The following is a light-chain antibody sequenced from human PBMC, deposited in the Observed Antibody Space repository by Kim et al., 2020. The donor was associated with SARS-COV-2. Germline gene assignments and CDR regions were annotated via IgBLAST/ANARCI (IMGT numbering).Light chain of an antibody. J-gene: IGKJ4*01. CDR2: GTS. V-gene: IGKV3-20*01. CDR1: ENVRSD. CDR3: QNYGDSPLLT. Sequence: SPGERATLSCRISENVRSDLAWYQHKVGKPPRILVYGTSSRATGIPDRFSASGSGTDFTITISRLEPEDFAVYYCQNYGDSPLLTFGGETKVNIK.